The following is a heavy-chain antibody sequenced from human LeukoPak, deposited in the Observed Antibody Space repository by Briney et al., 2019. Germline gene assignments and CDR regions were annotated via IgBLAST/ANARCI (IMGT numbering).Heavy chain of an antibody. CDR2: IYYSGST. J-gene: IGHJ1*01. V-gene: IGHV4-61*08. CDR3: ARHVKNFVPTKPMDV. D-gene: IGHD3-10*01. CDR1: GGSISSGGYY. Sequence: SETLSLTCTVSGGSISSGGYYWSWIRQPPGKGLEWIGYIYYSGSTNYNPSLKSRVTISVDTSKNQFSLKLSSVTAADTAEYYCARHVKNFVPTKPMDVWGQGTLVTVSS.